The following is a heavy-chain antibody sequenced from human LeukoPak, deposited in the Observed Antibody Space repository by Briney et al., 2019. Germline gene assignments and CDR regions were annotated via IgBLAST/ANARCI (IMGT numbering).Heavy chain of an antibody. Sequence: ASVKVSCKASGYTFTSYGISWVRQAPGQGLEWMGWISAYNGNTNYAQKLQGRVTMTTDTSTSTAYVELRSLRSDDTAVYYCARAGYCTNGVCYTPFDYWGQGTLVTVSS. CDR2: ISAYNGNT. D-gene: IGHD2-8*01. CDR1: GYTFTSYG. V-gene: IGHV1-18*01. J-gene: IGHJ4*02. CDR3: ARAGYCTNGVCYTPFDY.